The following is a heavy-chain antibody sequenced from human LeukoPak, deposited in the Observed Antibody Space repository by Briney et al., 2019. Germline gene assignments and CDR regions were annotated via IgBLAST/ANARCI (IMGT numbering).Heavy chain of an antibody. CDR1: GFTVSSNY. CDR2: IYSGGAT. Sequence: GGSLRLSCAASGFTVSSNYMSWVRQTPGKGLEWVSVIYSGGATYYTDPVKGRFTISRDNSKNTLYLQMNSLRPEDTAVYYCVRQMGMGVESWGQGTLVTVSS. D-gene: IGHD3-16*01. J-gene: IGHJ4*02. CDR3: VRQMGMGVES. V-gene: IGHV3-53*01.